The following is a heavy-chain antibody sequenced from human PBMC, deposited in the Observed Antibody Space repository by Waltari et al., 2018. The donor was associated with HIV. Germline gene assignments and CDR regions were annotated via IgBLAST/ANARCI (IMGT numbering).Heavy chain of an antibody. Sequence: QVQLVQSGAEVKKPGASVKVSCKASGYTFSDYYMHWVRQAPGQGLEWMGWINPNSGGKRYAENVQGRVTMTRDTSISTAYMALGRLRFDDTTVYYCARVFRGTVNYFDSRLGHWGQGTLVTVSS. J-gene: IGHJ5*02. D-gene: IGHD3-22*01. V-gene: IGHV1-2*02. CDR2: INPNSGGK. CDR3: ARVFRGTVNYFDSRLGH. CDR1: GYTFSDYY.